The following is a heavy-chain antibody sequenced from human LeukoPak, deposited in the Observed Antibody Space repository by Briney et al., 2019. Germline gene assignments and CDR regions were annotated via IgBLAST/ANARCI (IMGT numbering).Heavy chain of an antibody. V-gene: IGHV6-1*01. CDR1: GGSVSSNSAT. CDR2: TYYRSKWYN. Sequence: SQTLSLTCAISGGSVSSNSATWNWIRQSPSRGLEWLGRTYYRSKWYNNYAVSVKSRIVINPDTSKNQFSLQLNSVTPEDTAVYYCFTSGWPADIWGQGTMVTVSS. CDR3: FTSGWPADI. D-gene: IGHD6-19*01. J-gene: IGHJ3*02.